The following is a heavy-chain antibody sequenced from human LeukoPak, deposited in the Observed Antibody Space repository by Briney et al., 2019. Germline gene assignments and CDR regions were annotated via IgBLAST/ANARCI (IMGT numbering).Heavy chain of an antibody. Sequence: GGSLRLSCAASGFTFSTYNMNWVRQAPGKGLEWVSSITSSSSYTFYADSVKGRFTISRDNSQNTFYLQMTSLRAEDTAVYYCAKDQEGGAGTGRFDYWGQGTLVTVSS. CDR2: ITSSSSYT. CDR1: GFTFSTYN. CDR3: AKDQEGGAGTGRFDY. D-gene: IGHD6-13*01. V-gene: IGHV3-21*01. J-gene: IGHJ4*02.